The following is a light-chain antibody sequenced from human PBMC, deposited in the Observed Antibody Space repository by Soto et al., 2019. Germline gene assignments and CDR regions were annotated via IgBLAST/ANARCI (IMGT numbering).Light chain of an antibody. CDR3: SSYTSSSSTYV. CDR2: DVS. Sequence: ALTQPASVSGSPGQSITISCTGTSSDVGGYNYVSWYQQHPGKAPKLMIYDVSNRPSGVSNRFSGSKSGNTASLTISGLQAEDEADYYCSSYTSSSSTYVFGTGTKVTFL. V-gene: IGLV2-14*01. J-gene: IGLJ1*01. CDR1: SSDVGGYNY.